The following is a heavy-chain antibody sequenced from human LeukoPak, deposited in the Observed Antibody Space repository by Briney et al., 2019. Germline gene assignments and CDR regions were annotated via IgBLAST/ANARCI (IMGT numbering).Heavy chain of an antibody. Sequence: ASVKVSCKASGYTFTGYYMHWVRQAPGQGLEWMGWINPNSGGTNYAQKFQGRVTMTRDTSISTAYMELSRLRSDDTAVYYCARDLLLWFGELFGAFDIWGQGTMVTVSS. CDR2: INPNSGGT. V-gene: IGHV1-2*02. CDR1: GYTFTGYY. CDR3: ARDLLLWFGELFGAFDI. D-gene: IGHD3-10*01. J-gene: IGHJ3*02.